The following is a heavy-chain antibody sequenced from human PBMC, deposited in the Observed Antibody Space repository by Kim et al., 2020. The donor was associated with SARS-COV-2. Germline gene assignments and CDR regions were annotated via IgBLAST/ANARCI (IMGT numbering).Heavy chain of an antibody. CDR3: ASGPDSSGYLY. V-gene: IGHV4-59*09. J-gene: IGHJ4*02. CDR2: T. Sequence: TNYTPSLKSRVTISVDTSKNQFSLKLSSVTAADTAVYYCASGPDSSGYLYWGQGTLVTVSS. D-gene: IGHD3-22*01.